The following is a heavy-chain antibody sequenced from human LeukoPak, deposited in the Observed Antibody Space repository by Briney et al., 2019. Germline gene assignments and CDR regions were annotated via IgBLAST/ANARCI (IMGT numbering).Heavy chain of an antibody. J-gene: IGHJ4*02. CDR2: ISGSGGST. D-gene: IGHD3-22*01. CDR1: GFTLISYA. CDR3: AKELYGYYDSSGYYY. V-gene: IGHV3-23*01. Sequence: HSGGSLRLSCAASGFTLISYAMSWVRQAPGKGLQWVSAISGSGGSTYYADSVKGRFTISRDNSKNTLYLQMNSLRAEDTAVYYCAKELYGYYDSSGYYYWGQGTLVTVSS.